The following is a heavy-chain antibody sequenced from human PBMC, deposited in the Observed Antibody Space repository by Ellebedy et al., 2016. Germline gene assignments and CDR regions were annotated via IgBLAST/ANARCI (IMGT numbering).Heavy chain of an antibody. J-gene: IGHJ4*02. CDR2: ISYTGTT. V-gene: IGHV4-39*01. CDR1: GDSVSNTAYF. CDR3: ASPATYNVGDYVPD. D-gene: IGHD3-16*01. Sequence: SETLSLTXSVSGDSVSNTAYFWGWIRQPPGKGLDWIGTISYTGTTYYNPSLKSRITISVDTSKNQFSLNLSSVTAADTAVYYCASPATYNVGDYVPDWGQGTLVTVSS.